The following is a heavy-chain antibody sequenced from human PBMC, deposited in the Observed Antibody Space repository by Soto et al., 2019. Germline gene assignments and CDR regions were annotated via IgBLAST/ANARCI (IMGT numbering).Heavy chain of an antibody. Sequence: QVQLVESGGGVVQPGRSLRLSCAASGLTFSSYGMHWVRQAPGKGLEWVAVIWYDGSNKYYADSVKGRFTISRDSSKNTLYLQMNSLRAEDTAVYYCARGIYCSSTSCNYYGMDVWGQGTTVTVSS. J-gene: IGHJ6*02. D-gene: IGHD2-2*01. CDR2: IWYDGSNK. V-gene: IGHV3-33*01. CDR1: GLTFSSYG. CDR3: ARGIYCSSTSCNYYGMDV.